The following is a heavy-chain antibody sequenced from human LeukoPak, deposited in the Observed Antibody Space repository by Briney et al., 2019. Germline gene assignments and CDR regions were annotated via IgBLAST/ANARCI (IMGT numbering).Heavy chain of an antibody. D-gene: IGHD5-18*01. V-gene: IGHV4-39*01. CDR1: DGSISSYY. Sequence: SETLSLTCTVSDGSISSYYWSWIRQPPGKGLEWIGSIYYSGSTYYNPSLKSRVTISVDTSKNQFSLKLSSVTAADTAVYYCARPRDTAGRIDYWGQGTLVTVSS. CDR3: ARPRDTAGRIDY. CDR2: IYYSGST. J-gene: IGHJ4*02.